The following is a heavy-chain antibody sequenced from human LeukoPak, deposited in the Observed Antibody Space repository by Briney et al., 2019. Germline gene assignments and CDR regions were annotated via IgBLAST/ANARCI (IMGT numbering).Heavy chain of an antibody. CDR2: TYYRSKWYN. CDR1: GDSVSSESAA. J-gene: IGHJ4*02. V-gene: IGHV6-1*01. D-gene: IGHD1-1*01. CDR3: ARDPTGTDLFDY. Sequence: SQTLSLTCAISGDSVSSESAAWNWLRQSPSGGLEWLGRTYYRSKWYNDYGLAVKGRIVINPDTSNNHFSLHLNSVTPDDTAVYYCARDPTGTDLFDYWGQGTLVNVSS.